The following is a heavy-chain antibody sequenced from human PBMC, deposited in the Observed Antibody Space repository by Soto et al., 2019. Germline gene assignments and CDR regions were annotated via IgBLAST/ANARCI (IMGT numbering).Heavy chain of an antibody. V-gene: IGHV5-51*01. Sequence: GESLKISCKGSGYSFTSYWIGWVRQMPGKGLEWMGIIYPGDSDTRYSPSFQGQVTISADKSISTAYLQWSSLKASDTAMYYCARQFAQIAVAGQYGMDVWGQGTTVTAP. D-gene: IGHD6-19*01. J-gene: IGHJ6*02. CDR2: IYPGDSDT. CDR3: ARQFAQIAVAGQYGMDV. CDR1: GYSFTSYW.